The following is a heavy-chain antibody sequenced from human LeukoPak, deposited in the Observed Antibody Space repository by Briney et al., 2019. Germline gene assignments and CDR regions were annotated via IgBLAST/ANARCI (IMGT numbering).Heavy chain of an antibody. CDR3: AKVYYDSSGYWLSAFDI. V-gene: IGHV3-30*02. CDR2: IRYDGSNK. CDR1: GFTFSGSG. Sequence: GGSLRLSGAASGFTFSGSGMHWVRQAPGKGLEWVAFIRYDGSNKYYADSVKGRFTISRDNSKNTLCLQMNSLRAEETGVYYCAKVYYDSSGYWLSAFDIWGQGTRVTVSS. J-gene: IGHJ3*02. D-gene: IGHD3-22*01.